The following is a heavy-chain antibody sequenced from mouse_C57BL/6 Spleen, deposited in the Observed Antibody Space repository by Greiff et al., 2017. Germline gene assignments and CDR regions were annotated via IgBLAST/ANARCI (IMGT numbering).Heavy chain of an antibody. CDR1: GYAFTNYL. J-gene: IGHJ2*01. V-gene: IGHV1-54*01. Sequence: VQLQQSGAELVRPGTSVKVSCKASGYAFTNYLIEWVKQRPGQGLEWIGVINPGSGGTNYNEKFKGKATLTADKSSSTAYMQLSSLASEDSAVYSCARSRYDYDDYWGQGTTLTVSS. D-gene: IGHD2-4*01. CDR2: INPGSGGT. CDR3: ARSRYDYDDY.